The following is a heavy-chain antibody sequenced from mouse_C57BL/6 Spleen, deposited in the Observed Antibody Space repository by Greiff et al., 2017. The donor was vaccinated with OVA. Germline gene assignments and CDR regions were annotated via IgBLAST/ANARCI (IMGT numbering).Heavy chain of an antibody. D-gene: IGHD1-1*01. CDR2: ISSGGSYT. Sequence: EVMLVESGGDLVKPGGSLKLSCAASGFTFSSYGMSWVRQTPDKRLEWVATISSGGSYTYYPDSVKGRFTISRDNAKNTLYLQMSSLKSEDTAMYYCARHGSNYDYWGQGTTRTVSS. J-gene: IGHJ2*01. CDR3: ARHGSNYDY. CDR1: GFTFSSYG. V-gene: IGHV5-6*01.